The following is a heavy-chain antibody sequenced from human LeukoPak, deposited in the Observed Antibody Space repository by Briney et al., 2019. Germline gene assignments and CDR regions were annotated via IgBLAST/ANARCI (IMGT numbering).Heavy chain of an antibody. D-gene: IGHD4-23*01. CDR3: ARAVTRAEDY. J-gene: IGHJ4*02. Sequence: GGSLRLSCAASGFTFSSYSMNWVRQAPGKGLEWVSYISSSSSTIYYADSVKGRFTISRDNAKNSLYLQMNSLRAEGTAVYYCARAVTRAEDYWGQGTLVTVSS. CDR1: GFTFSSYS. V-gene: IGHV3-48*01. CDR2: ISSSSSTI.